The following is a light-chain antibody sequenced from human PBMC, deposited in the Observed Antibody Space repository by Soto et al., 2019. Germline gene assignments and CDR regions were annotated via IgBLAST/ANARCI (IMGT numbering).Light chain of an antibody. J-gene: IGKJ5*01. CDR2: ASS. CDR1: QGISSY. CDR3: QQLNTFPVT. Sequence: DIQLTQSPSFLSASVGDRVTITCRASQGISSYLAWYQQTQGKAPKLLIYASSTLQSGVPSRFSGSGYGTEFTLTISSLQPEDFATYYCQQLNTFPVTFGQGTRLDI. V-gene: IGKV1-9*01.